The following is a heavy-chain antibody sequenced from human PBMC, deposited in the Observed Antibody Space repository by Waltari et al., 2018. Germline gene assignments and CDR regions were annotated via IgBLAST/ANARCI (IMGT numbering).Heavy chain of an antibody. CDR3: ARTPPGDFWSGYYSGGYFDY. V-gene: IGHV4-4*07. Sequence: QVQLQESGPGLVKPSETLSLTCTVSGGSISSYYWSWIRQPAGKGLEWIGRIYTSGSTNYNPSLKSRVTMSVDTSKNQFSLKLSSVTAADTAVYYCARTPPGDFWSGYYSGGYFDYWGQGTLVTVSS. CDR2: IYTSGST. CDR1: GGSISSYY. J-gene: IGHJ4*02. D-gene: IGHD3-3*01.